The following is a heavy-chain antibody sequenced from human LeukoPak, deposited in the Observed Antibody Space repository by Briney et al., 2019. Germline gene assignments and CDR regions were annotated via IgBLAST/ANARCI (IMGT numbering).Heavy chain of an antibody. Sequence: PSETLSLTCTVSGGSISSYYWSWIRQPPGKGLEWIGHIYGSGSTNYNPSLKSRVTLSVDTSKNQFSLKLSSVTAADTAVYYCTREGTSGTHLNWFDPWGQGTLVTVSS. V-gene: IGHV4-59*01. D-gene: IGHD1-1*01. CDR3: TREGTSGTHLNWFDP. J-gene: IGHJ5*02. CDR2: IYGSGST. CDR1: GGSISSYY.